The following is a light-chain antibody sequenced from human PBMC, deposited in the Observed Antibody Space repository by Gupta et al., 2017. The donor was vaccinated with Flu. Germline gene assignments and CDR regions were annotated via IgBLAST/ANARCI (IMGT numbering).Light chain of an antibody. V-gene: IGKV3-20*01. Sequence: VPLSFSPGERATLSCRASQSVFRNYLAWYQHRPGQAPRLLIWGASNRVTGIPDRFSGSGSGTDFALTISRLEPEDFAVYYCQQYRSSPRTFGQGTKVEIK. CDR3: QQYRSSPRT. J-gene: IGKJ1*01. CDR2: GAS. CDR1: QSVFRNY.